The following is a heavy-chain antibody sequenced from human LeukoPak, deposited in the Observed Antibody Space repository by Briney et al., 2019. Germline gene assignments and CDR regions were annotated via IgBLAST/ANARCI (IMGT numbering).Heavy chain of an antibody. CDR2: INHSGST. D-gene: IGHD6-25*01. Sequence: PSETLSLTCAVYGGSFSGYYWSWIRQPPGKGLEWIGEINHSGSTDYNPSLKSRVTISVDTSKNQFSLKLSSVTAADTAVYYCARGGGNRGYYYDYWGQGPLVAVSS. CDR3: ARGGGNRGYYYDY. V-gene: IGHV4-34*01. CDR1: GGSFSGYY. J-gene: IGHJ4*02.